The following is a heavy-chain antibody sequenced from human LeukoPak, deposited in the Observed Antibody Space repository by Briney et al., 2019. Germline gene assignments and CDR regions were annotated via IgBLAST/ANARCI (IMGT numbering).Heavy chain of an antibody. CDR2: MNPNSGNT. J-gene: IGHJ4*02. CDR1: GYTFTSYD. D-gene: IGHD6-19*01. V-gene: IGHV1-8*01. Sequence: APVKVSCKASGYTFTSYDINWVRQATGQGLEWMGWMNPNSGNTGYAQKFQGRVTMTRNTSISTAYMELSSLRSEDTAVYYCARRTRYSSGWYVGYWGQGTLVTVSS. CDR3: ARRTRYSSGWYVGY.